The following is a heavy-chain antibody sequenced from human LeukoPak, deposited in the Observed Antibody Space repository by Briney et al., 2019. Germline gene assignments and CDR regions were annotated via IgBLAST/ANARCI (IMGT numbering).Heavy chain of an antibody. D-gene: IGHD1-26*01. CDR3: ARDMTRGSPFDY. CDR2: INSDGSST. V-gene: IGHV3-74*01. J-gene: IGHJ4*02. CDR1: GFTFSSYW. Sequence: PGGSLRLSCAASGFTFSSYWMHWVRQAPGKGLVWVSRINSDGSSTSYADSVKGRFTISRDNGKNTLYLQMNSLRAEDTAVYYCARDMTRGSPFDYWGQGTLVTVS.